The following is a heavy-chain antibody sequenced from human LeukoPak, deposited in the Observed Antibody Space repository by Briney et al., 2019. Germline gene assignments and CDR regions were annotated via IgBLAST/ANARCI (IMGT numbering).Heavy chain of an antibody. CDR1: GYTFTSYG. CDR3: ARNYGDYVSKWFDP. J-gene: IGHJ5*02. D-gene: IGHD4-17*01. Sequence: ASVKVSCKASGYTFTSYGISWVRQAPGQGLEWMGWISAYNGNTNYAQKLQGRVTMTTDTSTSTAYMELRSLRSDDTAVYYCARNYGDYVSKWFDPWGQGTLVTVSS. V-gene: IGHV1-18*01. CDR2: ISAYNGNT.